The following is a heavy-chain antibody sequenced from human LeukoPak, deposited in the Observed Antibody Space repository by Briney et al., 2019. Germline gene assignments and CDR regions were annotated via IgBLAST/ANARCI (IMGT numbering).Heavy chain of an antibody. CDR2: IYYSGST. J-gene: IGHJ4*02. D-gene: IGHD3-22*01. CDR1: GGSISSYY. V-gene: IGHV4-59*01. Sequence: SETLSLTCTVSGGSISSYYWSWIRQPPGKGLEWIGYIYYSGSTNYNPSLKSRVTISVDTSKNQFSLKLSSVTAADTAVYYCARGRTYYDSTGYGYWGQGTLVTVSS. CDR3: ARGRTYYDSTGYGY.